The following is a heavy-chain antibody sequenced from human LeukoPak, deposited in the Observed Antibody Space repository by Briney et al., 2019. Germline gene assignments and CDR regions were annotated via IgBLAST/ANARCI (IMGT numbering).Heavy chain of an antibody. CDR2: ISGGGETT. Sequence: GGSLRLSCAASGFTFNNYAMNWVGQAPGQGLEWVSSISGGGETTYYADSAKGRFTISRDNSQNTLYLQMNSLRAEDTAVYYCARDYADYVGYFFFDYSGQGKLVTVSS. J-gene: IGHJ4*02. CDR3: ARDYADYVGYFFFDY. D-gene: IGHD4-17*01. CDR1: GFTFNNYA. V-gene: IGHV3-23*01.